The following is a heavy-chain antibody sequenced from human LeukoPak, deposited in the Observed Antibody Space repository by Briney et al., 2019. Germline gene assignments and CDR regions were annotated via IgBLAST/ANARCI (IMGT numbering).Heavy chain of an antibody. V-gene: IGHV1-2*02. J-gene: IGHJ4*02. CDR1: GYTFTVYY. Sequence: ASVTVSFKGSGYTFTVYYMHWGRQAPGQGLEWMGWINPNSGGRNYAQKFQGRVTMTRHTSISTAYMELSRLRSDDTALYSCARERYYSSGNYNNRIDYWGQGTLVTVSS. CDR2: INPNSGGR. D-gene: IGHD3-10*01. CDR3: ARERYYSSGNYNNRIDY.